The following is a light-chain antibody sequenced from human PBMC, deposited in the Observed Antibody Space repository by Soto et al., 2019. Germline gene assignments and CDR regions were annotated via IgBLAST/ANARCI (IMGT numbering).Light chain of an antibody. CDR2: QGC. CDR1: SSDVGSYNL. J-gene: IGLJ1*01. Sequence: QSALTQPASVSGSPGQSITISCTGTSSDVGSYNLVSWYQQLPGKAPKLIIYQGCQRPSGVSSRFSGSKSGNAASLTIAERPAEDEAEYFCSAYTGSSTLFVFGTGTKLTVL. V-gene: IGLV2-23*01. CDR3: SAYTGSSTLFV.